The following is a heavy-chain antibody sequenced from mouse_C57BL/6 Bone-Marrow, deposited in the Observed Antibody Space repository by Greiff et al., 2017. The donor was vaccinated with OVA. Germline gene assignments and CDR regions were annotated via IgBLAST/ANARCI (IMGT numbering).Heavy chain of an antibody. J-gene: IGHJ2*01. CDR2: IHPNCGST. D-gene: IGHD1-1*01. CDR3: ARHYYYGSTH. Sequence: QVQLQQPGAELVKPGASVKLSCKASGYTFTSYWMHWVKQRPGQGLEWIGMIHPNCGSTNYNEKFKSKATLTVDKSSSTAYMQRSSLTSEDSAVYYCARHYYYGSTHWGQGTTLTVSS. CDR1: GYTFTSYW. V-gene: IGHV1-64*01.